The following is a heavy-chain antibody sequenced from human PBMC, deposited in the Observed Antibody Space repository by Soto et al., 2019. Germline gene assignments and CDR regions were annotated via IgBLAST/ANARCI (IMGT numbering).Heavy chain of an antibody. CDR2: ISGSGGST. J-gene: IGHJ6*02. CDR1: GFTFSIYA. CDR3: AKDGFSVRYFDWLPADYYGMDV. V-gene: IGHV3-23*01. D-gene: IGHD3-9*01. Sequence: QSGGSLRLSCAASGFTFSIYAMSWVRHAPGKGLEWVSAISGSGGSTYYADSVKGRFTISRDNSKNTLYLQMNSLRAEDTAVYYCAKDGFSVRYFDWLPADYYGMDVWGQGTTVTVSS.